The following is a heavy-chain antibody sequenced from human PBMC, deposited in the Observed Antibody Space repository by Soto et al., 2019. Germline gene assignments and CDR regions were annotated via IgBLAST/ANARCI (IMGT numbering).Heavy chain of an antibody. Sequence: GGSLRLSCAASGITVNGEYMSWVRRAPGKGLEWVSIIFSDASTYYADSVKGRFSISGDSSKNTLYLQMNSLITEDTAIYYCARGDFDSWGQGTLVTVSS. CDR1: GITVNGEY. J-gene: IGHJ4*02. CDR3: ARGDFDS. CDR2: IFSDAST. V-gene: IGHV3-66*01.